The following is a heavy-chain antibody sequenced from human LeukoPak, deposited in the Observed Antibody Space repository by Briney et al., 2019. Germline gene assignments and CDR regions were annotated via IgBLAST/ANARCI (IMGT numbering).Heavy chain of an antibody. J-gene: IGHJ6*03. CDR3: ARGRGIAVAGVAYYMDV. V-gene: IGHV3-21*01. CDR2: ISSSSSYI. D-gene: IGHD6-19*01. CDR1: GFTFSSYS. Sequence: GGSLRLSCAASGFTFSSYSMNWVRQAPGKGLEWVSSISSSSSYIYYADSVKGRFTISRDNAKNSLYLQMNSLRAEDTAVYYCARGRGIAVAGVAYYMDVWGKGTTVTVSS.